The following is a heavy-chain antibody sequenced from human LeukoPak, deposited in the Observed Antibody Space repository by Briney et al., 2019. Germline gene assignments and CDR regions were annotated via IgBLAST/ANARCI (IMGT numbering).Heavy chain of an antibody. Sequence: GESLKISCKGSGYSFTTYWIGWVRQMPGKGLEWMGIIFPDDSDTIYSPSFQGQVTISADKSINTAYLQWSNLKASDSAIYYCAGQESEMTTPANRYFDLWGQGTLITVSS. CDR2: IFPDDSDT. V-gene: IGHV5-51*01. J-gene: IGHJ4*02. D-gene: IGHD5-24*01. CDR1: GYSFTTYW. CDR3: AGQESEMTTPANRYFDL.